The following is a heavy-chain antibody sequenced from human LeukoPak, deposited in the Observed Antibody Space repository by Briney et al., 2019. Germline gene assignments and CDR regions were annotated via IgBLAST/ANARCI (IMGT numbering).Heavy chain of an antibody. Sequence: ASVKVSCEASRYTFTNYYIHWVRQPPGQGLEWMGLINPSGGSTRYVQKFQGRVTITRDTSTSTVYMDLSSLRSEDTGVYYCARGSYYDSSGYYPHYFDCWRQGTLVSVSS. V-gene: IGHV1-46*01. CDR3: ARGSYYDSSGYYPHYFDC. J-gene: IGHJ4*02. D-gene: IGHD3-22*01. CDR1: RYTFTNYY. CDR2: INPSGGST.